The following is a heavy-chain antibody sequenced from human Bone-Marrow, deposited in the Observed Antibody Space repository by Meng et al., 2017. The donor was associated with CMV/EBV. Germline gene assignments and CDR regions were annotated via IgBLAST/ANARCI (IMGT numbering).Heavy chain of an antibody. D-gene: IGHD2-2*01. J-gene: IGHJ6*02. Sequence: GESLKISCAASGFTFSSYWMSWVRQAPGKGLEWVANIKQDGSEKYYVDSVKGRFTISRDNAKNSLYLQMNSLRAEDTAVYYCARHRVVPAAMGPKHYYYGMDVWGQGTTVTVS. CDR1: GFTFSSYW. V-gene: IGHV3-7*01. CDR2: IKQDGSEK. CDR3: ARHRVVPAAMGPKHYYYGMDV.